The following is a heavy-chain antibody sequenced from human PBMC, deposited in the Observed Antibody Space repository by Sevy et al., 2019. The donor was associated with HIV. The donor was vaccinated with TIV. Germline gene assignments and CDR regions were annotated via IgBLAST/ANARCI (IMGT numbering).Heavy chain of an antibody. CDR3: ARGKGYCSSTSCILGWFDP. CDR2: INHSGST. D-gene: IGHD2-2*01. Sequence: SETLSLTCAVYGGSFSGYYWSWIRQPPGKGLEWIGEINHSGSTNYNPSLKSRVTISVDTSKNQFSLKLSSVTAADTXVYYCARGKGYCSSTSCILGWFDPWGQGTLVTVSS. CDR1: GGSFSGYY. J-gene: IGHJ5*02. V-gene: IGHV4-34*01.